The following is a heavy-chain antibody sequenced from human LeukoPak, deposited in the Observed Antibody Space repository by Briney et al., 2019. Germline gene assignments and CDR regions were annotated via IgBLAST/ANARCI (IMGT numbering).Heavy chain of an antibody. J-gene: IGHJ4*02. V-gene: IGHV3-23*01. Sequence: GGSLRLSCAASGFTFNSYGMSWVRQAPGKGLEWVSAISDIGGGTYYADSVKGRFTISRDNSKNTLYLQMNSLRAEDTAVYYCAKDARGPFGVVIIGENFDYWGQGTLVTVSS. CDR3: AKDARGPFGVVIIGENFDY. D-gene: IGHD3-3*01. CDR2: ISDIGGGT. CDR1: GFTFNSYG.